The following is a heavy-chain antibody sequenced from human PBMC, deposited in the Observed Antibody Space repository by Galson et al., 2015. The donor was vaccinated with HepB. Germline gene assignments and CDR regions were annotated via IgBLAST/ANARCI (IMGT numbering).Heavy chain of an antibody. CDR2: MNPNSGST. D-gene: IGHD3-16*01. J-gene: IGHJ4*02. Sequence: SVKVSCKASGYTFSSYDINWVRQATGQGLEWIGWMNPNSGSTGYAQKFQGRVTMTRDTSISTAYMELSSMRSEDTAVYYCARGSSGGTGRDYWGQGTLVTVSS. CDR1: GYTFSSYD. CDR3: ARGSSGGTGRDY. V-gene: IGHV1-8*01.